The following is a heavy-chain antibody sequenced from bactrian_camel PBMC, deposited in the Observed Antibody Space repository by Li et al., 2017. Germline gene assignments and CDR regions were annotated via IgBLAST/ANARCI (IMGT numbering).Heavy chain of an antibody. CDR3: TADRYDPWILGLD. D-gene: IGHD3*01. Sequence: QVQLVESGGGSVQAGGSLRLSCAASGYTYSRHCMGWFRQAPGKEREGVAAIGSDGITSYAHSVKGRFTISRDNAKNTLYLQMNSLKPEDTFVYYCTADRYDPWILGLDWGQGTQVTVS. CDR1: GYTYSRHC. J-gene: IGHJ4*01. CDR2: IGSDGIT. V-gene: IGHV3S53*01.